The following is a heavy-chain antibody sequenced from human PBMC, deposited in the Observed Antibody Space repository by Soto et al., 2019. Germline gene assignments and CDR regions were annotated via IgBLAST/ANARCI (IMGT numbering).Heavy chain of an antibody. CDR1: AFTFSSYA. Sequence: EVQLLESGGGLAQPGGSLRLSCAASAFTFSSYAMSWVRQAPGKGLEWVSAVSGSGDSTYYADSVKGRFTISRDNSXXPLYLQLNSLRAEDTAVYYCAKGRASDCPGCTQDYWGQGTLVTVSS. CDR3: AKGRASDCPGCTQDY. V-gene: IGHV3-23*01. D-gene: IGHD2-21*02. J-gene: IGHJ4*02. CDR2: VSGSGDST.